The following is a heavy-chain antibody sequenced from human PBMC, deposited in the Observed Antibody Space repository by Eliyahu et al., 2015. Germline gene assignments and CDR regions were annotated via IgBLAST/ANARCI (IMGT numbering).Heavy chain of an antibody. V-gene: IGHV4-31*03. CDR2: IYYSGST. D-gene: IGHD3-10*01. Sequence: QVQLQESGPGLVKPSQTLSLTCTVXXGSISSGGXXWSWIRQHPGKGLKWIGYIYYSGSTYXNPSLKSRVTISVDTSKNQFSLKLSSVTAADTAVYYCATFMVRGKPNWFDPWGQGTLVTVSS. CDR1: XGSISSGGXX. CDR3: ATFMVRGKPNWFDP. J-gene: IGHJ5*02.